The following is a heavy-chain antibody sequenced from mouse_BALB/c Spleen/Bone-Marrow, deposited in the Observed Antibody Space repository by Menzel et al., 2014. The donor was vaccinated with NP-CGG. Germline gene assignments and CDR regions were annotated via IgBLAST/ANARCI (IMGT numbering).Heavy chain of an antibody. CDR2: IYPVNVHA. CDR1: GYTFTNYY. Sequence: QVQLQQSGPELVKPGAPVRISCKASGYTFTNYYIHWVKQRPGQGLEWIGWIYPVNVHANFNEKFRGKATLTADKSSSTAYMQLSSLTSEDSAVYFCARWLLPYYAMDYWGQGTLVTVSS. V-gene: IGHV1S56*01. J-gene: IGHJ4*01. D-gene: IGHD2-3*01. CDR3: ARWLLPYYAMDY.